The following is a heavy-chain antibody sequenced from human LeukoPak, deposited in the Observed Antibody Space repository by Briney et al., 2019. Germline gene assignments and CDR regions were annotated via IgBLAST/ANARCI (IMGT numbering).Heavy chain of an antibody. Sequence: PGGSLRLSCAASGLTFSSYAMSWVRQAPGKGLEWVSAISGSGGSTYYADSVKGRFTISRDNSKNTLYLQMNSLRAEDTAVYYCAKDRGIISYDSSGYYGHWGQGTLVTVSS. D-gene: IGHD3-22*01. V-gene: IGHV3-23*01. CDR3: AKDRGIISYDSSGYYGH. CDR2: ISGSGGST. J-gene: IGHJ4*02. CDR1: GLTFSSYA.